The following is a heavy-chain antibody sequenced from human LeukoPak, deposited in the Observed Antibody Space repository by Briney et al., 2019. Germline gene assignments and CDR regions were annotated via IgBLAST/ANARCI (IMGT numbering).Heavy chain of an antibody. CDR3: AKEPTAARVDTAIRYFQH. V-gene: IGHV3-74*01. CDR2: IKTDGSST. Sequence: PGGSLRLSCAASGFTFGNYWMHWVRQPPGKGLVWVSRIKTDGSSTDYADSVTGRFTISRDNSKNTLYLQMNSLRAEDTAVYYCAKEPTAARVDTAIRYFQHWGQGTLVTVSS. CDR1: GFTFGNYW. J-gene: IGHJ1*01. D-gene: IGHD5-18*01.